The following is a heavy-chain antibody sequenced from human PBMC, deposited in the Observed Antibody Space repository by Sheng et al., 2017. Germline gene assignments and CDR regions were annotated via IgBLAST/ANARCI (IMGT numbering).Heavy chain of an antibody. CDR3: ARGDSSSWYGLDY. J-gene: IGHJ4*02. D-gene: IGHD6-13*01. V-gene: IGHV4-59*01. Sequence: QVQLQESGPGLVKPSETLSLTCTVSGGSISSYYWSWIRQPPGKGLEWIGYIYYSGSTNYNPSLKSRVTISVDTSKNQFSLKLSSVTAADTAVYYCARGDSSSWYGLDYWGQGTLVTVSS. CDR2: IYYSGST. CDR1: GGSISSYY.